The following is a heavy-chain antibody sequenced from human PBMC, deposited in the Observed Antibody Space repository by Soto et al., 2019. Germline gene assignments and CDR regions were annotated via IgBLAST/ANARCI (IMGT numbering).Heavy chain of an antibody. CDR2: IYHSGST. Sequence: QLQLQESGSGLVKPSQTLSLTCAVSGGSISSGGYSWSWIRQPPGKGLEWIGYIYHSGSTYYNPSLXRXPXTXXDRPTNQSSLKLSSVTAASTAVYYCASGPQLVRNYWGQRTLVTVSS. V-gene: IGHV4-30-2*01. CDR3: ASGPQLVRNY. CDR1: GGSISSGGYS. D-gene: IGHD6-13*01. J-gene: IGHJ4*02.